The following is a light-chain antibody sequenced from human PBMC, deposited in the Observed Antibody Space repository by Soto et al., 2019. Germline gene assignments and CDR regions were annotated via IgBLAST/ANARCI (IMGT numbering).Light chain of an antibody. CDR1: SGHSSYA. CDR3: QTWGTGGV. V-gene: IGLV4-69*01. Sequence: QLVLTQSPSASASLGASVKLTCTLSSGHSSYAIAWHQQQPEKGPRYLMKLNSDGSHSKWDGIPDRFSGSSSGAERYLTISSLQSEDEADYYCQTWGTGGVFGGGTKVTVL. CDR2: LNSDGSH. J-gene: IGLJ3*02.